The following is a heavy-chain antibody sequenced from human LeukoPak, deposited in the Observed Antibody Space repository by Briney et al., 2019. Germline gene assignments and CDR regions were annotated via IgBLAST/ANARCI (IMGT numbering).Heavy chain of an antibody. J-gene: IGHJ4*02. Sequence: GGSLRLSCAASGLDFSNYWMYWVRQAPGKGLEWVANIKQDGSEKYYVDSARGRFTISRDNAKNSLSLQMNSLRAEDTAVYYCASNYGGWGQGTLVTVSS. CDR2: IKQDGSEK. V-gene: IGHV3-7*03. CDR1: GLDFSNYW. CDR3: ASNYGG. D-gene: IGHD4-11*01.